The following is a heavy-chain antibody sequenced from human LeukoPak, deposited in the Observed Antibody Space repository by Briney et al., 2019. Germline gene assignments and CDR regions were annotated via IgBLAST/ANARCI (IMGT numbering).Heavy chain of an antibody. V-gene: IGHV6-1*01. J-gene: IGHJ4*02. CDR1: GDSVSSNSAT. D-gene: IGHD5-24*01. CDR3: ARSPMRFFDY. Sequence: SQTLSLTCGISGDSVSSNSATWNWIRQSPSRGLEWLGRTYYRSKWYNDYAVSVKGRVIINPDTSKNQFSLQLNSVTPEDTAVYYCARSPMRFFDYWGQGTLVTVSS. CDR2: TYYRSKWYN.